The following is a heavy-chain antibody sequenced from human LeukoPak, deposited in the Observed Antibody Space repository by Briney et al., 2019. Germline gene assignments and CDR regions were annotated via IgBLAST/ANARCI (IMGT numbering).Heavy chain of an antibody. CDR1: GFSFSSYW. CDR2: IDTDGGDT. Sequence: GGSLRLSRATSGFSFSSYWMHWVRQTPGKGLVWVSYIDTDGGDTNYADSVKGRFTISGDNAKNTLYVQMDSLRVDDTAVYFCARGPYYYDSVGHSDIWGHGTMVTVSS. CDR3: ARGPYYYDSVGHSDI. D-gene: IGHD3-22*01. J-gene: IGHJ3*02. V-gene: IGHV3-74*01.